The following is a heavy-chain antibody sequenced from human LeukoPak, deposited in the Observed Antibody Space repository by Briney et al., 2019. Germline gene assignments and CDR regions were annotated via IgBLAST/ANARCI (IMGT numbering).Heavy chain of an antibody. CDR1: GFTFSSYA. CDR2: ISGSGGST. Sequence: GGSLRLSCAASGFTFSSYAMSCVRQAPGKGLEWGSAISGSGGSTYYADSVKGRFTLSRDNSKNTLYLQMNSLKAEDTAVYYCAKTATWIGGWLSYWGQGTLVTVSS. J-gene: IGHJ4*02. CDR3: AKTATWIGGWLSY. D-gene: IGHD6-19*01. V-gene: IGHV3-23*01.